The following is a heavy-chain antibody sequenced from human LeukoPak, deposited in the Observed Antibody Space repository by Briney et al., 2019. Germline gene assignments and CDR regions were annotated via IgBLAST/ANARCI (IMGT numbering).Heavy chain of an antibody. CDR2: INPNSGGT. V-gene: IGHV1-2*02. CDR1: GYTFTGYY. CDR3: ARDASLRSAFLHYYYYMDV. D-gene: IGHD3-3*01. Sequence: ASVKVSCKASGYTFTGYYMHWVRQAPGQGLEWMGWINPNSGGTNYAQKFQGRVTMTRDTSISTAYMELSRRRSDDTAVYYCARDASLRSAFLHYYYYMDVWGKGTTVTVSS. J-gene: IGHJ6*03.